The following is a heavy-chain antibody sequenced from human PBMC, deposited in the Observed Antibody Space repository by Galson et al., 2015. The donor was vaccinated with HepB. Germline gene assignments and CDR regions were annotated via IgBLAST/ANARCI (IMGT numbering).Heavy chain of an antibody. CDR1: GFTFSRNG. Sequence: SLRLSCAASGFTFSRNGMHWVRQASGKGLEWVAVIWHDGSNSYYADSVKGRFTISRDNSKNTLYLQMNSLRAEDTAVYYCAREDADIAAMTLDHWGQGTLVTVSS. J-gene: IGHJ4*02. CDR2: IWHDGSNS. V-gene: IGHV3-33*08. D-gene: IGHD6-25*01. CDR3: AREDADIAAMTLDH.